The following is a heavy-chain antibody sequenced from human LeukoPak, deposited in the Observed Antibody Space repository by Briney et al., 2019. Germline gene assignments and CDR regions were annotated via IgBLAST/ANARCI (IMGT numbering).Heavy chain of an antibody. J-gene: IGHJ4*02. CDR3: ARHPYGSGSYEYFDY. V-gene: IGHV5-51*01. CDR1: GYSFTSYW. CDR2: IYPGDSDT. D-gene: IGHD3-10*01. Sequence: GESLKISCKGSGYSFTSYWIAWVRQMPGKGLEWMGSIYPGDSDTRYSPSFQGQVTISADKSISTAYLQWSSLKASDTAMYYCARHPYGSGSYEYFDYWGQGTLVTVSS.